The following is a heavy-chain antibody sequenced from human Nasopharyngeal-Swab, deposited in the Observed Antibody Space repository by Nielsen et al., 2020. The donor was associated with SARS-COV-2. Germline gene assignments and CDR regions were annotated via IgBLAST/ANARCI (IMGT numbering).Heavy chain of an antibody. CDR2: IYNSGST. D-gene: IGHD1-26*01. CDR1: GGSISSYY. Sequence: SETLSLTCTVSGGSISSYYWSWIRQPPGKGLEWIGYIYNSGSTNYNPSLKSRVSISVDTSKNQFSLRLSSVTAVDTAVYYCARTGYSASSQYYFDYWGQGTLVTVSS. J-gene: IGHJ4*02. V-gene: IGHV4-59*01. CDR3: ARTGYSASSQYYFDY.